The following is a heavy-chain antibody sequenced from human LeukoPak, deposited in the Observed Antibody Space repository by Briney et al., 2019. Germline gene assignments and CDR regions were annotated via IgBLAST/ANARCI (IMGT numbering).Heavy chain of an antibody. CDR1: GGSISSYY. V-gene: IGHV4-4*07. CDR2: IYTSGST. J-gene: IGHJ4*02. D-gene: IGHD3-10*01. Sequence: SETLSLTCAVSGGSISSYYWSWIRQPAGKGLEWIGRIYTSGSTNYNPSLKSRVTMSVDTSKNQCSLKRSSVTAADTAVYSGAGGISAFGHWGQRTLVTVSS. CDR3: AGGISAFGH.